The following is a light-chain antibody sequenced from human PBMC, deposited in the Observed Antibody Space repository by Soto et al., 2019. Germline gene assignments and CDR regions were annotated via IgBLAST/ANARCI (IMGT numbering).Light chain of an antibody. CDR2: RAS. CDR3: QQYNNYWT. CDR1: QTINSW. J-gene: IGKJ1*01. Sequence: DIQMTQSPSTLSASVGDRVTITCRASQTINSWLAWYQQRPGKAPKLLTYRASSLQSGVPSRFSGSGSGTEFTLTISSLQPDDFATYYCQQYNNYWTFGQGTKVEIK. V-gene: IGKV1-5*03.